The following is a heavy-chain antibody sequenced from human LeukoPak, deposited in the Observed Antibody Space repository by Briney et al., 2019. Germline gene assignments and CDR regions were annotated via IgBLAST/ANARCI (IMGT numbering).Heavy chain of an antibody. V-gene: IGHV4-30-4*08. CDR3: ARVAVVAARPGSVDY. CDR1: RDSISRGDYY. Sequence: SLSLTCIVSRDSISRGDYYWNWIRHPPGKGLEWIGYIYYSVSTYYNPSLKTRPTIPVNTSKNQFSLRLSSVTAADTAVYYCARVAVVAARPGSVDYWGGGTLVTVPS. D-gene: IGHD1-26*01. CDR2: IYYSVST. J-gene: IGHJ4*02.